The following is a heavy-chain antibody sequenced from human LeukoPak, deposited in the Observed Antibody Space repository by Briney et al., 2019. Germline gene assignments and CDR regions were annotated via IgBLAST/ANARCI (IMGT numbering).Heavy chain of an antibody. Sequence: SVKVSCKASGGTFSSYAISWVRQAPGQGLEWMGRIIPIFGTANYAQKFQGRVTITTDESTSTAYMELSSLRSEDTAVYHCASKGGYSSSWYDYYFDYWGQGTLVTVSS. J-gene: IGHJ4*02. V-gene: IGHV1-69*05. D-gene: IGHD6-13*01. CDR1: GGTFSSYA. CDR2: IIPIFGTA. CDR3: ASKGGYSSSWYDYYFDY.